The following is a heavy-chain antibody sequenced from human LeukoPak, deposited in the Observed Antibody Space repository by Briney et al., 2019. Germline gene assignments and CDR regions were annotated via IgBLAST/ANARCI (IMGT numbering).Heavy chain of an antibody. D-gene: IGHD3-22*01. CDR2: ISSSSSYI. V-gene: IGHV3-21*01. CDR3: ARDVYYDSSGYYYDYYYYGMDV. J-gene: IGHJ6*02. Sequence: GGSLRLSCAASGFTFSSYSMNWVRQAPGKGLEWVSSISSSSSYIYYADSVKGRFTISRDNAKNSLYLQMNSLRAEDTAVYYCARDVYYDSSGYYYDYYYYGMDVWGQGTTVTVSS. CDR1: GFTFSSYS.